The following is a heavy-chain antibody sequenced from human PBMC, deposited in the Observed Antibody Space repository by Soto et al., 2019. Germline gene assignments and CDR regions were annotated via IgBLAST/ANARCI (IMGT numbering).Heavy chain of an antibody. D-gene: IGHD4-4*01. Sequence: HVQLVQSGAEVKKPGASVKVSCKASGYTFTSYGISWVRQAPGQGLEWMGWISAYNGNTDYAQKLQGRVTMTTDTSTRTAYMELRSLRSDDTAVYYCARVGVNLQWAPRPPGRFDYWGQGTLVTVSS. CDR3: ARVGVNLQWAPRPPGRFDY. J-gene: IGHJ4*02. CDR2: ISAYNGNT. CDR1: GYTFTSYG. V-gene: IGHV1-18*01.